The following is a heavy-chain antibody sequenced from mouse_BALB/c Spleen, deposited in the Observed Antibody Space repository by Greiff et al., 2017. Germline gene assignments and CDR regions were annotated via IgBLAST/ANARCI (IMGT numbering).Heavy chain of an antibody. D-gene: IGHD1-2*01. Sequence: EVMLVESGGGLVKPGGSLKLSCAASGFTFSSYAMSWVRQTPEKRLEWVATISSGGSYTYYPDSVKGRFTISRDNAKNTLYLQMSSLRSEDTAMYYCARQYYGLSYWYFDVWGAGTTVTVSS. CDR3: ARQYYGLSYWYFDV. CDR1: GFTFSSYA. J-gene: IGHJ1*01. CDR2: ISSGGSYT. V-gene: IGHV5-9-3*01.